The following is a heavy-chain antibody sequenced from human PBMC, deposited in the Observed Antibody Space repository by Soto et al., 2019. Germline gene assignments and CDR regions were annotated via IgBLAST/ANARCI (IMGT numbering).Heavy chain of an antibody. Sequence: XESLKVSCKCSGNSFTSYWISLVLQMPGKGLEWMGRIDPSDSYTNYSPSFQGHVTISADKSISTAYLQWSSLKASDTAMYYCARPLTGTTGWLYYYGMDVWGQGTTVTVSS. CDR3: ARPLTGTTGWLYYYGMDV. CDR1: GNSFTSYW. D-gene: IGHD1-7*01. CDR2: IDPSDSYT. V-gene: IGHV5-10-1*01. J-gene: IGHJ6*02.